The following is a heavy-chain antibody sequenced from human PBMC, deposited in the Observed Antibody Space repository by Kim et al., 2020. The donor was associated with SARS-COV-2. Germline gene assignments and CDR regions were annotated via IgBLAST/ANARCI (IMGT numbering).Heavy chain of an antibody. Sequence: ADSVKGPFTTSQDKAKNSLYVQMNSLKAEDTALYYCTKDIYRVDYYGMDVWGQGTTVTVSS. CDR3: TKDIYRVDYYGMDV. D-gene: IGHD4-4*01. J-gene: IGHJ6*02. V-gene: IGHV3-9*01.